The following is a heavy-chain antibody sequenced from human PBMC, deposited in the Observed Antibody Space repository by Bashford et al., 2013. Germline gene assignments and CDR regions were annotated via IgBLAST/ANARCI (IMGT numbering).Heavy chain of an antibody. J-gene: IGHJ6*02. Sequence: VRQAPGKGLEWISFVVKGGGGSAYYADSVQGRFTISRDNSKSTLFLQMNSLRAEDTAIYYCVRRDIVVEPVNYYYGMDVWGPGTTVTVSS. CDR2: VVKGGGGSA. D-gene: IGHD2-2*01. V-gene: IGHV3-23*01. CDR3: VRRDIVVEPVNYYYGMDV.